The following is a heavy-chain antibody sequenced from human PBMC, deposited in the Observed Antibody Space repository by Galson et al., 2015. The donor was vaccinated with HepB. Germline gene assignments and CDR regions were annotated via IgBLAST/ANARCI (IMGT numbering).Heavy chain of an antibody. J-gene: IGHJ3*02. V-gene: IGHV3-74*01. Sequence: SLRLSCAASGFTFSSYWMHWVRQAPGKGLVWVSRINSDGSSTSYADSVKGRFTISRDNAKNTLYLQMNSLRAEDTALYYCAKAYYYDSSGYNDAFDIWGQGTMVTVSS. CDR3: AKAYYYDSSGYNDAFDI. D-gene: IGHD3-22*01. CDR2: INSDGSST. CDR1: GFTFSSYW.